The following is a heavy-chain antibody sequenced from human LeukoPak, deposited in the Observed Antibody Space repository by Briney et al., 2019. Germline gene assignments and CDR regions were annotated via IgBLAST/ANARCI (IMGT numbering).Heavy chain of an antibody. V-gene: IGHV3-53*01. CDR1: GFTVSSNY. CDR2: IHSGGTT. CDR3: ARERRYCSGDHCSSGLDY. J-gene: IGHJ4*02. D-gene: IGHD2-15*01. Sequence: GGSLRLSCAVSGFTVSSNYMSWGRQAPGKGVEWGSLIHSGGTTDYADSVRDRFTISRAHSKNTVNLQINSPRAEDTALYYCARERRYCSGDHCSSGLDYWGQGTLVTVSS.